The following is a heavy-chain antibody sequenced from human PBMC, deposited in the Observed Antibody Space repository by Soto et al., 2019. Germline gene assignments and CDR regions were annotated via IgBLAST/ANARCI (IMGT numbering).Heavy chain of an antibody. J-gene: IGHJ4*02. CDR3: ARKPYGVPFDY. CDR2: ISAYNGNT. CDR1: GYTFTSYG. V-gene: IGHV1-18*01. D-gene: IGHD4-17*01. Sequence: ASVKVSCKASGYTFTSYGISWVRQAPGQGLEWMGWISAYNGNTNYAQKLQGRVTITTDISTSTAFMELRSLRSVDTAVYYCARKPYGVPFDYWGQGTLVTVSS.